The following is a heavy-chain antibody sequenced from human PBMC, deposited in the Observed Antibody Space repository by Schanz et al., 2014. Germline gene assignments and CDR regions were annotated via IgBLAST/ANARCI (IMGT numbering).Heavy chain of an antibody. CDR1: GFAFSSYS. Sequence: QLVGSGGGLIQPGGSLRLSCTASGFAFSSYSMNWVRQAPGEGLEWVSSISSSGSYIYYADSVKGRFTISRDNAKNSLYLQMNSLKTEDTAMYYCARRASCSRIGCPFDSWGQGTLVTVSS. J-gene: IGHJ4*02. CDR3: ARRASCSRIGCPFDS. CDR2: ISSSGSYI. V-gene: IGHV3-21*04. D-gene: IGHD2-2*01.